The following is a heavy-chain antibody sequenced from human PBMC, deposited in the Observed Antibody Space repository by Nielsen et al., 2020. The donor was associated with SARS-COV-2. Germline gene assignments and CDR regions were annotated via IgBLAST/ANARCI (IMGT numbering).Heavy chain of an antibody. Sequence: GESLKISCAVSGFTFSDYWMSWVRQAPGKGLEWVANIKQDGSEKYYVDAVKGRFTISRDNAKNSLYLQMNSLRAEDTAVYYCARVRAATGTGYWGQGTLVTVSS. CDR2: IKQDGSEK. D-gene: IGHD6-13*01. CDR3: ARVRAATGTGY. J-gene: IGHJ4*02. CDR1: GFTFSDYW. V-gene: IGHV3-7*01.